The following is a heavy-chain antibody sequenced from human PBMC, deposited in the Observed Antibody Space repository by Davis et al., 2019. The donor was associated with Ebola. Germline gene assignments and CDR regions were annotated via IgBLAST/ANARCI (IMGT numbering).Heavy chain of an antibody. CDR1: GYTFTGYY. V-gene: IGHV1-69*06. CDR3: ATDRFAKAVTTDYYYYGMDV. J-gene: IGHJ6*02. CDR2: IIPIFGTA. D-gene: IGHD4-11*01. Sequence: SVKVSCKASGYTFTGYYMHWVRQAPGQGLEWMGGIIPIFGTANYAQKFQGRVTMTEDTSTDTAYMELSSLRSEDTAVYYCATDRFAKAVTTDYYYYGMDVWGQGTTVTVSS.